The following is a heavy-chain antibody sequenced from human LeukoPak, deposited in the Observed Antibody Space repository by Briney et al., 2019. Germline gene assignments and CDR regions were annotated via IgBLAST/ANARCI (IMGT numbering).Heavy chain of an antibody. D-gene: IGHD3-10*01. J-gene: IGHJ3*02. CDR3: ASPIGDGSGSYRDHDAFDI. CDR2: INPSGGST. CDR1: GYTFTSYY. Sequence: ASVKVSCKASGYTFTSYYMHWVRQAPGRGLEWMGIINPSGGSTSYAQKFQGRVTMTRDTSTSTVYMELSSLRSEDTAVYYCASPIGDGSGSYRDHDAFDIWGQGTMVTVSS. V-gene: IGHV1-46*01.